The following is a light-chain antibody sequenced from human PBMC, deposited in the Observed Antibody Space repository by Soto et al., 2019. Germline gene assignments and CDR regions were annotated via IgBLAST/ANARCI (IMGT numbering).Light chain of an antibody. J-gene: IGKJ3*01. CDR1: QGITDF. CDR2: AAS. Sequence: DIQMTQSPSSLSASIGDRVTITCRASQGITDFLAWYQQKPGKDPKLLIYAASTLTSGVPSRFSGSGSGTDFTLTISSLQPEDVATYYCHKYNSAPFAFGPGTKVDIK. V-gene: IGKV1-27*01. CDR3: HKYNSAPFA.